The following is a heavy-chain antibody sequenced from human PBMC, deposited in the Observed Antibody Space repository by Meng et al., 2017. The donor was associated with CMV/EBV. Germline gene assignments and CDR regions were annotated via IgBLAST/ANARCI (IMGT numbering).Heavy chain of an antibody. Sequence: GESLKISCAASGFTFSDYYTSWIRQAPGKGLEWVSYISSSGSTIYYADSVKGRFTISRDNAKNSLYLQMNSLRAEDTAVYYCARDRPTRKSNPNIVVVPGGVDYWGQGTLVTVSS. CDR1: GFTFSDYY. CDR3: ARDRPTRKSNPNIVVVPGGVDY. V-gene: IGHV3-11*01. D-gene: IGHD2-2*01. CDR2: ISSSGSTI. J-gene: IGHJ4*02.